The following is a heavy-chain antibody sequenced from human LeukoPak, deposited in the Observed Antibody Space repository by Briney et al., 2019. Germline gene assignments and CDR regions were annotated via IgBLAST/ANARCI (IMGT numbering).Heavy chain of an antibody. D-gene: IGHD6-6*01. Sequence: PGGSLRLSCAASGFTVSSNYMSWVRQAPGKGLEWVSVIYSGGSTYYADSVKGRFTISRDNSKNTLFLQMNSLRAEDTAVYYCAKDTYSSSPYYFDYWGQGTLVTVSS. CDR1: GFTVSSNY. V-gene: IGHV3-53*01. J-gene: IGHJ4*02. CDR2: IYSGGST. CDR3: AKDTYSSSPYYFDY.